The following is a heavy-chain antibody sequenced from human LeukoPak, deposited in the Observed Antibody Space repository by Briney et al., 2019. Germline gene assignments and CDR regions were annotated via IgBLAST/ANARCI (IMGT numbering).Heavy chain of an antibody. J-gene: IGHJ6*03. Sequence: TSETLSLTCAVYGGSFSGYYWSWIRQPPGKGLEWIGEINHSGSTNYNPSLKSRVTISVDTSKNQFSLKLSSVTAADTAVYYCARRGSSYYYYMDVWGKGTTVTVSS. CDR3: ARRGSSYYYYMDV. D-gene: IGHD3-10*01. V-gene: IGHV4-34*01. CDR1: GGSFSGYY. CDR2: INHSGST.